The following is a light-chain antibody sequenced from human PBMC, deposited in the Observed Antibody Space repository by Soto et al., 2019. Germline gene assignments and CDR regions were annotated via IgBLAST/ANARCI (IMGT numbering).Light chain of an antibody. V-gene: IGLV2-23*02. J-gene: IGLJ2*01. CDR3: CSYAGSSTYVV. CDR1: SSDVGSYNL. CDR2: EVI. Sequence: QSALTQPASVSGSPGQSITISCTGTSSDVGSYNLVSWYQQHPGKAPKLMIFEVIKRPSGVSNRFSGSKSGNTASLTISGLQAADEADYYCCSYAGSSTYVVFGGGTKLTVL.